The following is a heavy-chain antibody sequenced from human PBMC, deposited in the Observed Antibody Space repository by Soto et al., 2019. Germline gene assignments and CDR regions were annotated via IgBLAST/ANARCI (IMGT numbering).Heavy chain of an antibody. CDR2: ISAYNGNT. J-gene: IGHJ4*02. Sequence: ASVKVSCKASGYTFTSYGISWVRQAPGQGLEWMGWISAYNGNTNYAQKFQGRVTITADESTSTAYMELSSLRSEDTAVYYCARDSGSSSRPFDYWGQGTLVTVSS. CDR3: ARDSGSSSRPFDY. D-gene: IGHD6-13*01. V-gene: IGHV1-18*01. CDR1: GYTFTSYG.